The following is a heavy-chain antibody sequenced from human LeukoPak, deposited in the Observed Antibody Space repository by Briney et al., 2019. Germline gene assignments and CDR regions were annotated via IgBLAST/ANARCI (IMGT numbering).Heavy chain of an antibody. V-gene: IGHV3-48*03. Sequence: GGSLRLSCVASGFTFSSYEMNWVRQAPGKGLEWVSYISSSCSTIYYADSVRGRFTISRDNAKNSLYLQMNRLRAEDTDVYYCAELGITMIGGVWGKGTTVTISS. CDR3: AELGITMIGGV. CDR1: GFTFSSYE. J-gene: IGHJ6*04. D-gene: IGHD3-10*02. CDR2: ISSSCSTI.